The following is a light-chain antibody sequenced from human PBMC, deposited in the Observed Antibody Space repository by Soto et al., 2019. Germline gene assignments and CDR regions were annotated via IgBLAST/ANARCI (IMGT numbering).Light chain of an antibody. Sequence: EIVLTQSPGTLSLSPGERATLSCRSSQSVSSNYLAWYQQKPDQAPRLVIYDVSGRATGIPDRFSGSGSGTHFTLTISRLEPEDFAVYYCQQYGRSTTFGQGTKVEIK. CDR1: QSVSSNY. J-gene: IGKJ1*01. CDR2: DVS. CDR3: QQYGRSTT. V-gene: IGKV3-20*01.